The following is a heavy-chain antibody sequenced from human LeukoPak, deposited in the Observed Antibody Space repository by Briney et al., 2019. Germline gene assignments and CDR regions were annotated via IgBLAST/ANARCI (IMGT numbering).Heavy chain of an antibody. D-gene: IGHD6-13*01. CDR2: INWNGGST. J-gene: IGHJ4*02. CDR1: GFTFDDYG. Sequence: PGGSLRLSCAASGFTFDDYGMSWVRQAPGKGLEWVSGINWNGGSTGYADPVKGRFTISRDNAKNSLYLQMNSLRAEDTALYYCAREAQQLVRGGNIDYWGQGTLVTVSS. V-gene: IGHV3-20*04. CDR3: AREAQQLVRGGNIDY.